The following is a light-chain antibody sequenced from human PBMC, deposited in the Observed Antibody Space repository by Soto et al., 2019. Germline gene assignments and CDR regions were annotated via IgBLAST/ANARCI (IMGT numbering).Light chain of an antibody. CDR2: DTS. Sequence: EIVLTQSPGTLSLSPGERATLSCRASQRVSSHLTWYQQKPGQAPRLLIYDTSNRATGIPARFSGSGSGTDFTLTISSLEPEDFAVYYCQQRTNWQLSFGGGTKVAIK. CDR3: QQRTNWQLS. V-gene: IGKV3-11*01. J-gene: IGKJ4*01. CDR1: QRVSSH.